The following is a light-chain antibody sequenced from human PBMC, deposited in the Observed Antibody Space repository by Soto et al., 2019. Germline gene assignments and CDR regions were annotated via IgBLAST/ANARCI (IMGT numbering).Light chain of an antibody. CDR1: QSVSSN. V-gene: IGKV3-15*01. CDR3: QQYNNWPPVT. Sequence: EIVMTQSPATLSVSPGERATLSCRASQSVSSNLAWYQQKPGQAPRLLIYGASTRATGIPARFSGSGSGTEFTLTISSVQSEDFAVYYCQQYNNWPPVTFGQGTKVDIK. CDR2: GAS. J-gene: IGKJ1*01.